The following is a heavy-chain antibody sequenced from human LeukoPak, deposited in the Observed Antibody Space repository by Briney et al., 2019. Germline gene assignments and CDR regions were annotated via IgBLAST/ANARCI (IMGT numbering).Heavy chain of an antibody. Sequence: ASVKVSCKASGGTFSSYAISWVRQAPGQGLEWMEGIIPIFGTANYAQKFQGRVTITADESTSTAYMELSSLRSEDTAVYYCARRTGDYYYYYMDVWGKGTTVTVSS. CDR2: IIPIFGTA. CDR3: ARRTGDYYYYYMDV. V-gene: IGHV1-69*01. J-gene: IGHJ6*03. CDR1: GGTFSSYA.